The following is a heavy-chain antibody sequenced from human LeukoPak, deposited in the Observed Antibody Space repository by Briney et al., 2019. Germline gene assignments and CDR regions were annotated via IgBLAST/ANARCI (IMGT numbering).Heavy chain of an antibody. D-gene: IGHD3-10*02. CDR3: ARDMLLEDAFDT. Sequence: PGGSLRLSCEVSGFTFDDHAINWVRQAPGKGLEWVANINWNGDSTGYGDSVKGRFTISRDNTKNSVFLQMHSLRGDDTALYYCARDMLLEDAFDTWGQGTMVIVSS. CDR2: INWNGDST. CDR1: GFTFDDHA. J-gene: IGHJ3*02. V-gene: IGHV3-20*04.